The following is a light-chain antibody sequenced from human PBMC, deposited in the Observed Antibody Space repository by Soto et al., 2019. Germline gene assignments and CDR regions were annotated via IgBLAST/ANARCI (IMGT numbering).Light chain of an antibody. CDR3: SSYSPSSLL. CDR1: SNDVGGYGY. CDR2: EVS. V-gene: IGLV2-14*01. J-gene: IGLJ3*02. Sequence: QSALTQPASVSGSPGETITISCTGTSNDVGGYGYVSWYRQYAGKAPTLIVSEVSYRPSGVSDRFSGSKSGTTAFLTISGLQTEDEGHYYCSSYSPSSLLFGGGTKLTVL.